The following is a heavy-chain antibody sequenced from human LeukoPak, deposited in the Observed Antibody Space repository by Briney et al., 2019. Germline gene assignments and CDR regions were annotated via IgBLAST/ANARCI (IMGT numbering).Heavy chain of an antibody. CDR1: GYTFTGYY. D-gene: IGHD6-13*01. V-gene: IGHV1-2*04. CDR3: ARERRPYSSSWCSGTDAFDI. CDR2: INPNSGGT. Sequence: ASVKVSCKASGYTFTGYYMHWVRQAPGQGLEWMGWINPNSGGTNYAQKFQGWVTMTRDTSISTAYMELSRLRSDDTAVYYCARERRPYSSSWCSGTDAFDIWGQGTMVTVSS. J-gene: IGHJ3*02.